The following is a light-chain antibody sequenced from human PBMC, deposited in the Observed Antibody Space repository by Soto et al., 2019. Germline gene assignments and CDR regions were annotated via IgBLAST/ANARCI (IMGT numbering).Light chain of an antibody. Sequence: QSVLTQPPSVSGAPGQRITISCTGSSSNIGAGYPIHWYQQLPGTAPRLLIFGNTIRPSGVPARFSGSRSGLAITGLQAEDEADYYCQSYDSSLSGYVFGGGTQLTVL. CDR3: QSYDSSLSGYV. J-gene: IGLJ7*01. CDR2: GNT. V-gene: IGLV1-40*01. CDR1: SSNIGAGYP.